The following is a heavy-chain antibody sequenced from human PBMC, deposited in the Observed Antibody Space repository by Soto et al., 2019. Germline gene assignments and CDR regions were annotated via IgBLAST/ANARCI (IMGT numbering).Heavy chain of an antibody. CDR1: GFTFSSYA. J-gene: IGHJ4*02. Sequence: EVQQLESGGGLVQPGGSLRLSCAASGFTFSSYAMSWVRQAPGKGLEWVSAISGSGGSTYYADSVKGRFTISRDNSKNTLHLQINSLRAEDTPVYYCPKEGSSRYYPFSDYWGQGTLVTVSS. CDR2: ISGSGGST. V-gene: IGHV3-23*01. D-gene: IGHD3-22*01. CDR3: PKEGSSRYYPFSDY.